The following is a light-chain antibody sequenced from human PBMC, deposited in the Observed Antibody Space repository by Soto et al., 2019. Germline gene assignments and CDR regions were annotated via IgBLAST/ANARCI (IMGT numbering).Light chain of an antibody. Sequence: DIQMTESPSTLSASVGDGVTITCLASLSFSSWLAWYQQKPGKAPKLLIYKASSLESGVPSSFSGSGSATEFTLTISSLQHEDFATYYCQQCNSFPCRFGQGLRVHIQ. V-gene: IGKV1-5*03. CDR2: KAS. CDR1: LSFSSW. CDR3: QQCNSFPCR. J-gene: IGKJ1*01.